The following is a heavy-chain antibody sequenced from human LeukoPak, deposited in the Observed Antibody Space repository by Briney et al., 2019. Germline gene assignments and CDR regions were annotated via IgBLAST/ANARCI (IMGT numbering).Heavy chain of an antibody. D-gene: IGHD2-15*01. CDR1: GGTFSRYA. J-gene: IGHJ6*02. V-gene: IGHV1-18*01. Sequence: ASLKVSCKASGGTFSRYAISWVRQAPGQGLEWMGWISAYNGNTNYAQKLQGRVTMTTDTSTSTAYMELRSLRSDDTAVYYCARVGSGCSGGSCGYYGMDVWGQGTTVTVSS. CDR2: ISAYNGNT. CDR3: ARVGSGCSGGSCGYYGMDV.